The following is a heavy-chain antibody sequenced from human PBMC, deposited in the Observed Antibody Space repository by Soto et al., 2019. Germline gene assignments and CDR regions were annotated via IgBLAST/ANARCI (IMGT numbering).Heavy chain of an antibody. CDR3: ARGVAVAGYRFFDY. D-gene: IGHD6-19*01. CDR1: GGSISSYY. Sequence: SETLSLTCTVSGGSISSYYWSWIRQPPGKGLEWIGYIYYSGSTYYNPSLKSRVTISVDTSKNQFSLKLSSVTAADTAVYYCARGVAVAGYRFFDYWGQGTLVTVSS. J-gene: IGHJ4*02. V-gene: IGHV4-59*12. CDR2: IYYSGST.